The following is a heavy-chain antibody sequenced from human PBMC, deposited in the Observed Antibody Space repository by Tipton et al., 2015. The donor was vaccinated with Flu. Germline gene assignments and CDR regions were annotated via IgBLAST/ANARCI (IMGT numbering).Heavy chain of an antibody. CDR2: ISGSGDAA. CDR1: GFTFSNYA. J-gene: IGHJ4*02. D-gene: IGHD2-21*01. V-gene: IGHV3-23*01. CDR3: AIGPYGGGSWFSPRVDQ. Sequence: GSLRLSCAASGFTFSNYAMGWVRQAPGKGLEWVSAISGSGDAAYYADSVKGRFTISRDSSKNTLYLQMNSLRAEDTAVYYCAIGPYGGGSWFSPRVDQWGQGTLVTVSS.